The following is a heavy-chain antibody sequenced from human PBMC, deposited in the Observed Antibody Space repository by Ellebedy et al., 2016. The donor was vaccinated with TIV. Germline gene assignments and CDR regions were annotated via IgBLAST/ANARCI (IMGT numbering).Heavy chain of an antibody. CDR1: GGSFSGYY. J-gene: IGHJ4*02. CDR3: ASEYSSGWYVPGY. Sequence: SQTLSLTCAVYGGSFSGYYWSWNRQPPGKGLEWIGEVNHSGSTNYNPSLKSRATISLDTSTKQFSLKLSSVTAADTAVYYCASEYSSGWYVPGYWGQGTLVTVSS. CDR2: VNHSGST. D-gene: IGHD6-19*01. V-gene: IGHV4-34*01.